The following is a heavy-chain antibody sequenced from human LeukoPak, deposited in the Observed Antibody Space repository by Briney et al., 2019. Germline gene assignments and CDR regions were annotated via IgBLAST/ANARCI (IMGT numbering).Heavy chain of an antibody. CDR3: AELGITMIGGV. J-gene: IGHJ6*04. D-gene: IGHD3-10*02. V-gene: IGHV3-48*04. CDR2: ISSSGSTI. Sequence: GGSLRLSCAASGFTFSSYSMNWVRQAPGKGLEWVSSISSSGSTIYYADSVKGRFTISRDNTKNSLYLQMNSLRAEDTAVYYCAELGITMIGGVWGKGTTVTISS. CDR1: GFTFSSYS.